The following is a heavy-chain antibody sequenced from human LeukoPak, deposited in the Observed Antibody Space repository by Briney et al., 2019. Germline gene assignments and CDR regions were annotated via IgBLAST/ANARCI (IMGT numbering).Heavy chain of an antibody. CDR3: ATDLRGELRWFFDY. D-gene: IGHD4-23*01. V-gene: IGHV1-24*01. CDR2: FYPEEGET. CDR1: GYTLTELS. J-gene: IGHJ4*02. Sequence: ASVKVSCKVSGYTLTELSMHWVRQAPGKGLEWMGGFYPEEGETIYAQKLKGRVTMTEDRATDTAYMEMSRLRSEDTAVYYCATDLRGELRWFFDYWGQGTLVTVSS.